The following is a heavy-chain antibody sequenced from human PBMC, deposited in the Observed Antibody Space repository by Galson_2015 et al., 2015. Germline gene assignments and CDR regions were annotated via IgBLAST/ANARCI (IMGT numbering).Heavy chain of an antibody. CDR1: EFTFSSYY. CDR2: ISSTTTYI. J-gene: IGHJ4*02. CDR3: ARQILDYDFWSGYYPTNFDY. V-gene: IGHV3-21*01. D-gene: IGHD3-3*01. Sequence: SLRLSCAASEFTFSSYYMSWVRQAPGKGLEWVSSISSTTTYIYYADSVKGRFTISRDNATNSLYLQMNSLGAEDTAVYHCARQILDYDFWSGYYPTNFDYWGQGTLVTVSS.